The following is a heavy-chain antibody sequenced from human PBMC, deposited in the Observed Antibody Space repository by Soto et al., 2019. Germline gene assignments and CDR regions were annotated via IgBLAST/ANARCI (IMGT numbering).Heavy chain of an antibody. J-gene: IGHJ5*02. CDR3: ARLGGYYQSLDT. D-gene: IGHD3-22*01. V-gene: IGHV4-31*03. CDR1: GGSISSGGYY. Sequence: PSETLSLTCTVSGGSISSGGYYWNWIRQHPGRGLEWIGYIYYSGSTYYNPSLKSRVTISVDTSMNQISLKLSSVTAADTAFYYCARLGGYYQSLDTWGQGTLVTVSS. CDR2: IYYSGST.